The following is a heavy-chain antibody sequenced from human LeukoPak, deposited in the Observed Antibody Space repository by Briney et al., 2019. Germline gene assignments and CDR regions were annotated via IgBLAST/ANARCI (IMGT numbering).Heavy chain of an antibody. Sequence: GGSLRLSCAASGFTFDDYAMHWVRQAPGKGLEWVSLISWDGGSTYYADSVKGRFTISRDNSKNSLYLQMNSLRAEDTALYYCAKDRRPYYDFWSGYYQIDYWGQGTLVTVSS. CDR1: GFTFDDYA. CDR2: ISWDGGST. V-gene: IGHV3-43D*03. J-gene: IGHJ4*02. CDR3: AKDRRPYYDFWSGYYQIDY. D-gene: IGHD3-3*01.